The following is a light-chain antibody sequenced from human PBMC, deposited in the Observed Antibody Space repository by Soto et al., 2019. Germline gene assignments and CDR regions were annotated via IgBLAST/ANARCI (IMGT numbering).Light chain of an antibody. CDR3: QRYYNWPLT. Sequence: DVVMTQTPLSLSVAPGQPASISCKSSQSLLHITGETFLFWYQQKPGQTPRLLIYDSSTRANGIPIRFSGSRSGTEFILTINGLQFEDFAVYYCQRYYNWPLTFGGGTKVDIK. V-gene: IGKV2-29*01. CDR2: DSS. CDR1: QSLLHITGETF. J-gene: IGKJ4*01.